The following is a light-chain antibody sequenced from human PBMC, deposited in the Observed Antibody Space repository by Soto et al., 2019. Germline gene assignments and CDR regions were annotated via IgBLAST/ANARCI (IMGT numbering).Light chain of an antibody. CDR3: QQSYNTPRT. J-gene: IGKJ1*01. CDR1: QSVSNY. CDR2: AAS. Sequence: DIQMTQSPSSLSASVGDRVSITCRASQSVSNYLNWYQQKPGKAPKVLIYAASSLQSGVPSRFSCSGSGTDFTLTISSLQPEDFATYYCQQSYNTPRTFGQGTKVELK. V-gene: IGKV1-39*01.